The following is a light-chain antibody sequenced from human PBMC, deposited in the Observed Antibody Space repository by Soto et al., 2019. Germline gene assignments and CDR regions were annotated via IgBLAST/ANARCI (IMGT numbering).Light chain of an antibody. J-gene: IGLJ1*01. CDR2: DVS. Sequence: QSVLTQPASVSGSPGQSITISCTGTSSDVGGYNYVSWYQHHPGKAPKLMIYDVSNRPSGVSNRFSGSKSGTSASLAISGLRSEDEADYYCAAWDDSLSASYVFGTGTKVTVL. CDR1: SSDVGGYNY. CDR3: AAWDDSLSASYV. V-gene: IGLV2-14*03.